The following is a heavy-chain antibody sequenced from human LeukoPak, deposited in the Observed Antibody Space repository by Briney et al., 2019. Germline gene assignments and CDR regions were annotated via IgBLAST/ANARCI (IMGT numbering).Heavy chain of an antibody. J-gene: IGHJ3*02. CDR1: GYTFTSYA. V-gene: IGHV7-4-1*01. Sequence: GASVKVSCKASGYTFTSYAMNWVRQAPGQGLEWMGWIYTNTGNPTYAQGFTGRFVFSLDTSVSTAYLQIGSLKAEDTAVYYCARTERTSRFGQQLVPDDAFDIWGQGTMVTVSS. D-gene: IGHD6-13*01. CDR2: IYTNTGNP. CDR3: ARTERTSRFGQQLVPDDAFDI.